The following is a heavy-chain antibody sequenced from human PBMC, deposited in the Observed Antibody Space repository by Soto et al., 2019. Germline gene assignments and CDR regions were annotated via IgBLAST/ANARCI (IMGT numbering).Heavy chain of an antibody. Sequence: GGSLRLSCAASGFTFSTYAMNWVRQAPGKGLEGVAAITASGVAAWYADSVKGRFTISRDNSKNTLYLQMNSLRTEDTAVYYCAHPRGYGVFDAIDIWGQGTMVTVSS. V-gene: IGHV3-23*01. CDR1: GFTFSTYA. CDR3: AHPRGYGVFDAIDI. D-gene: IGHD4-17*01. J-gene: IGHJ3*02. CDR2: ITASGVAA.